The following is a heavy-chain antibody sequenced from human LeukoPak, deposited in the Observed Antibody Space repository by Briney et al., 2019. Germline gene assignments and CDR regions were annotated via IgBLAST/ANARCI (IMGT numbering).Heavy chain of an antibody. CDR2: IYYSGST. CDR1: GGSISSSSYH. Sequence: SETLSLTCTVSGGSISSSSYHWGWIRQPPGKGLEWIGSIYYSGSTYYNPSLKSRVTISVDTSKIQISLKLNSVTAADTAVYYCARLRDYYYNYMDVWGKGTTVTISS. J-gene: IGHJ6*03. V-gene: IGHV4-39*01. CDR3: ARLRDYYYNYMDV.